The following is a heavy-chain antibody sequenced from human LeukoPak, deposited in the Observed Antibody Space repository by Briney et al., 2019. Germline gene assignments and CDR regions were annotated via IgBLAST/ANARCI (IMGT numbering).Heavy chain of an antibody. V-gene: IGHV3-23*01. CDR3: AKAEGYSSSPSGY. J-gene: IGHJ4*02. D-gene: IGHD6-13*01. CDR1: GFTFSSYA. CDR2: ISGSGGST. Sequence: GGSLRLSCAASGFTFSSYAMSWVRQAPGKGLEWVSTISGSGGSTSYADSVKGRFTISRDNSKNTLYLQMNSLRAEDTAVYYCAKAEGYSSSPSGYWGQGTLVTVSS.